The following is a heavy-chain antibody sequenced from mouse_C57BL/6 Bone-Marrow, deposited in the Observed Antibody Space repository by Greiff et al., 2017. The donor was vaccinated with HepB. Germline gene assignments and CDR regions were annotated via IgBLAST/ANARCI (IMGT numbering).Heavy chain of an antibody. CDR1: GYTFTSYG. J-gene: IGHJ4*01. V-gene: IGHV1-81*01. Sequence: VQVVESGAELARPGASVKLSCKASGYTFTSYGISWVKQRTGQGLEWIGEIYPRSGNTYYNEKFKGKATLTADQSSSTAYMELRSLTSEDSAVYFCARIVALYYYAMDYWGQGTSVTVSS. CDR2: IYPRSGNT. D-gene: IGHD1-1*01. CDR3: ARIVALYYYAMDY.